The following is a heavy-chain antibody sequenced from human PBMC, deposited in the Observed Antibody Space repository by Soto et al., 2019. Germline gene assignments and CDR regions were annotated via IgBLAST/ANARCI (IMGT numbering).Heavy chain of an antibody. J-gene: IGHJ4*02. CDR1: GGSISSYY. V-gene: IGHV4-59*01. CDR3: ARTLKTVTKAWFDY. Sequence: SETLSLTCTVSGGSISSYYWSWIRQPPGKGLEWIGYIYYSGSTNYSPSLKSRVTISVDTSKNQFSLKLSSVTAADTAVCYCARTLKTVTKAWFDYWGQGTLVTVSS. D-gene: IGHD4-17*01. CDR2: IYYSGST.